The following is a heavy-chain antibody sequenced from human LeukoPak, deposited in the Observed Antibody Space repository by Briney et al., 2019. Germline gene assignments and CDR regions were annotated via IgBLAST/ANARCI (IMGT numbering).Heavy chain of an antibody. Sequence: GGSLRLSCEGSGFTFSTYWMSWVRQAPGKGLEWVASIKEDGSETYYVDSVKGRITISRDNAKNSLYLQMNSLRAEDTAVYYCASENDFWSGSLDYWGQGALVTVSS. CDR3: ASENDFWSGSLDY. CDR1: GFTFSTYW. J-gene: IGHJ4*02. V-gene: IGHV3-7*01. CDR2: IKEDGSET. D-gene: IGHD3-3*01.